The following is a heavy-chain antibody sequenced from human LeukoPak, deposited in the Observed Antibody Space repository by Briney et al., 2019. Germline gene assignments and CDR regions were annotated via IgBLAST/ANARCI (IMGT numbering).Heavy chain of an antibody. D-gene: IGHD3-22*01. Sequence: PGGSLRLSCAASGLTFSSYDMHRVRQATGKGLEWVSAIGTAGDTYYPGSVKGRFTISRENAKNSLYLQMNSLRAGDTAVYYCARDQSPFGYDSSGYTGDWGQGTLVTVSS. V-gene: IGHV3-13*01. CDR3: ARDQSPFGYDSSGYTGD. J-gene: IGHJ4*02. CDR1: GLTFSSYD. CDR2: IGTAGDT.